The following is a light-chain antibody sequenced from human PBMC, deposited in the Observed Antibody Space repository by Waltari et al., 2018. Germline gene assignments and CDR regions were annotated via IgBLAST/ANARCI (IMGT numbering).Light chain of an antibody. CDR3: KQSLSTPPT. CDR2: SAS. Sequence: DIQMTQSPSSLSASVGDRATITCRSSQSISSYLDWYQQKPGQPSKLLIYSASSLQSGVPSRFSGSGSGTDFTLTISSLQPEDVATYYCKQSLSTPPTFGRGTKVDIK. V-gene: IGKV1-39*01. J-gene: IGKJ3*01. CDR1: QSISSY.